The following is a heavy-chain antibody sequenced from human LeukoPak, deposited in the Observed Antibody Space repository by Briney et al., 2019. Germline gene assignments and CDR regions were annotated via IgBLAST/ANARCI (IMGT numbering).Heavy chain of an antibody. V-gene: IGHV3-21*01. Sequence: GGSLRLSCAASGFTFSSYYIHWVRQAPGKGLQWVSSISGSSTYIYYADSVKGRFTISRDNAKHSLYLQMNSLRAEDTAMYYCARVGSRIMDAWGQGTTVTVSS. D-gene: IGHD5/OR15-5a*01. CDR3: ARVGSRIMDA. CDR1: GFTFSSYY. J-gene: IGHJ6*02. CDR2: ISGSSTYI.